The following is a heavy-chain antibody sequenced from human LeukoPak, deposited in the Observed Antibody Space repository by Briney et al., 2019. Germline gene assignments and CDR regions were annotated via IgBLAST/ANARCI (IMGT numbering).Heavy chain of an antibody. CDR3: ARESLRNYYDSSGYYFDY. Sequence: SVKVSCKASGGTFSSYAISWVRQAPGQGLEWMGGIIPIFGTANYAQKFQGRVTITTDESTSTAYMELSSLRSEDTAVYYCARESLRNYYDSSGYYFDYWGQGTLVTVYS. V-gene: IGHV1-69*05. CDR2: IIPIFGTA. D-gene: IGHD3-22*01. J-gene: IGHJ4*02. CDR1: GGTFSSYA.